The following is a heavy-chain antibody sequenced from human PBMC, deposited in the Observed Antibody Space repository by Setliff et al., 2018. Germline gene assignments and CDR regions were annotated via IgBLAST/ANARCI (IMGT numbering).Heavy chain of an antibody. V-gene: IGHV4-39*01. J-gene: IGHJ4*02. CDR2: VYYTGRT. CDR1: GGSVSSGYYY. CDR3: ARHPSSGSYYGGSIFYFDD. Sequence: SETLSLTCNVSGGSVSSGYYYWDWIRQPPGKGLEWIGTVYYTGRTYYNPSLKSRVTISVDTSKNQFSLKLSFVTAADTAVYYCARHPSSGSYYGGSIFYFDDWGPGILVTVSS. D-gene: IGHD1-26*01.